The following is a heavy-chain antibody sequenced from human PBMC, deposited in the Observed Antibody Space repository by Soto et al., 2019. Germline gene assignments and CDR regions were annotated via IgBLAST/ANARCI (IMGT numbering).Heavy chain of an antibody. CDR2: IWYDGSNK. V-gene: IGHV3-33*01. Sequence: QVQLVESGGGVVQPGRSLRLSCAASGFTFSSYGMHWVRQAPGKGLEWVAVIWYDGSNKYYADSVKGRFTISRDNSKNTLYLKMNSLRAEDTAVYYCARDGQYSSGWYSYWGQGTLVTVSS. CDR3: ARDGQYSSGWYSY. CDR1: GFTFSSYG. J-gene: IGHJ4*02. D-gene: IGHD6-19*01.